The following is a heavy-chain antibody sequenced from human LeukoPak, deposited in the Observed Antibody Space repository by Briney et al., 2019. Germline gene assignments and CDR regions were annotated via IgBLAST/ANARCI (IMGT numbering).Heavy chain of an antibody. D-gene: IGHD6-19*01. CDR1: GFTFDTYA. CDR3: ARDPPFSSGWSQNHFDY. V-gene: IGHV3-30*04. Sequence: GGSLRLSCAPSGFTFDTYAMHWVRQAPGKSLEWVALISYDGGNKNYADSVKGRFTISRDNAKNILYLQMNSLRAEDTAVYYCARDPPFSSGWSQNHFDYWGQGTLVTVSS. J-gene: IGHJ4*02. CDR2: ISYDGGNK.